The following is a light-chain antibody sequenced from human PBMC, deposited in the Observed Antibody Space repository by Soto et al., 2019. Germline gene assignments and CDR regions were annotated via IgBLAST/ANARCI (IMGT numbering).Light chain of an antibody. J-gene: IGKJ1*01. Sequence: EIVLTQSPGTLSLSPGERATLSCRASQSVTNNYLAWYQQKPGQAPRLLIYGASSRTTGIPDRFSGSGSGTDFSLTISRLEPEDFAVFYCQQYGSSPWTFGQGTKGEIK. CDR2: GAS. CDR3: QQYGSSPWT. CDR1: QSVTNNY. V-gene: IGKV3-20*01.